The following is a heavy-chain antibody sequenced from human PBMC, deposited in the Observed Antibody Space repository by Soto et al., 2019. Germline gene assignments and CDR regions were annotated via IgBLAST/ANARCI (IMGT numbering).Heavy chain of an antibody. D-gene: IGHD2-15*01. J-gene: IGHJ5*02. CDR3: RRVVGPLGPCFTP. CDR1: GYTFTSYG. CDR2: ISVYNGNT. Sequence: QVQLVQSGAEVKKPGASVKVSCKASGYTFTSYGISWVRQAPGQGLEWMGRISVYNGNTNYAQKLQGRVTMTTDTPPSKAYRGRRSLRSADTPVNSLRRVVGPLGPCFTPWAQGTWSPSPQ. V-gene: IGHV1-18*01.